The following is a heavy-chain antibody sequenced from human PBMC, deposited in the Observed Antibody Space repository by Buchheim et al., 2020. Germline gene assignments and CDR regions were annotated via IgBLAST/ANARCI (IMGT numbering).Heavy chain of an antibody. CDR3: ARGEHGVYYFDY. D-gene: IGHD1/OR15-1a*01. CDR2: ISYDGSNK. Sequence: QVQLVESGGGVVQPGRSLRLSCAASGFTFSSYAMHWVRQAPGKGLEWVAVISYDGSNKYYADSVKGRFTISRDNSKKTLYLQMNSLRAEDTAVYYCARGEHGVYYFDYWGQGTL. CDR1: GFTFSSYA. V-gene: IGHV3-30*04. J-gene: IGHJ4*02.